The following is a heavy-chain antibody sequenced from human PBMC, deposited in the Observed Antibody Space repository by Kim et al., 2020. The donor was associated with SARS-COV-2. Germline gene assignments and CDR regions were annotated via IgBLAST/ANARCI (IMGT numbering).Heavy chain of an antibody. J-gene: IGHJ4*02. Sequence: GGSLRLSCAASGFTFSSYAMHWVRQAPGKGLEWVAVISYDGSNKYYADSVKGRFTISRDNSKNTLYLQMNSLRAEDTAVYYCARDLWKRGIAAAGTEGVGYWGQGTLVTVSS. D-gene: IGHD6-13*01. V-gene: IGHV3-30*04. CDR2: ISYDGSNK. CDR3: ARDLWKRGIAAAGTEGVGY. CDR1: GFTFSSYA.